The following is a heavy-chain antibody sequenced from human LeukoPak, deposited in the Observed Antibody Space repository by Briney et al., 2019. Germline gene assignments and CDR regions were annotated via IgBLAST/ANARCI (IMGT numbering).Heavy chain of an antibody. CDR1: GGTFSSYA. V-gene: IGHV1-69*04. Sequence: ASVKVSCKASGGTFSSYAISWVRQAPGQGLEWMGRIIPILGIANYAQKFQGRVTITADKSTSTAYMELSSLRSEDTAVYYCASSDIAAAGTNWFDPWAREPWSPSPQ. J-gene: IGHJ5*02. CDR2: IIPILGIA. CDR3: ASSDIAAAGTNWFDP. D-gene: IGHD6-13*01.